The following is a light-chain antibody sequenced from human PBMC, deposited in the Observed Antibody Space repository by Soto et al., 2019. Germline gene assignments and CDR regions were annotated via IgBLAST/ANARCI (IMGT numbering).Light chain of an antibody. V-gene: IGKV1-9*01. Sequence: DIQMTQSPSTLSGSVGDRVTITCRASQGISSYLAWYQQKPGKAPKLLIYAASTLQSGVPSRLSGSGSGTEFTLTISSLQPEDFATYYCQQLNSYLFTFGPGTKVDIK. J-gene: IGKJ3*01. CDR2: AAS. CDR1: QGISSY. CDR3: QQLNSYLFT.